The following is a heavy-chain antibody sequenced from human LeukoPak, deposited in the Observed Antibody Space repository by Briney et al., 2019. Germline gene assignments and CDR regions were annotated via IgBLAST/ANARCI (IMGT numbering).Heavy chain of an antibody. J-gene: IGHJ4*02. Sequence: PSETLSLTCTVSGGSISSYYWGWIRQPPGKGLEWIGYIYFSGSTNYNPSLKSRVTISVDTSKNQFSLKLSSVTAADTAVYYCARRGSTFGSGPYYFDYWGQGTLVTVSS. CDR3: ARRGSTFGSGPYYFDY. D-gene: IGHD2-15*01. V-gene: IGHV4-59*08. CDR2: IYFSGST. CDR1: GGSISSYY.